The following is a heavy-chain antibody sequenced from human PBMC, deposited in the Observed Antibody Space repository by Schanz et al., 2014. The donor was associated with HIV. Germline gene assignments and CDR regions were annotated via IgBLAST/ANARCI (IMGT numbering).Heavy chain of an antibody. CDR1: GFTFSDHG. Sequence: QLQLVESGGGGVRPGTSLRLSCAASGFTFSDHGMHWVRQAQGKGREGGACTWYDGSNTHYADSVKGRLTISRDDSKNTVYLQMNSLRAEDTAVYYCARDPQKSFDIWGQGTMVIVSS. J-gene: IGHJ3*02. V-gene: IGHV3-33*01. CDR2: TWYDGSNT. CDR3: ARDPQKSFDI.